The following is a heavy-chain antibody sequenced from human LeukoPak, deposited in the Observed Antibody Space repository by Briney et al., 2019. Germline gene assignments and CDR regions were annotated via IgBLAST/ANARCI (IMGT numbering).Heavy chain of an antibody. V-gene: IGHV4-59*01. J-gene: IGHJ4*02. Sequence: SETLSLTCTVSGDSISRYYWSWIRQPPGKGLEWIGYISYSGSTNYNPSLKSRVTISLDTSKNQFSLKLGSVTAADTAVYYCARGRYTSLFDYWGQGTLVTVSS. CDR3: ARGRYTSLFDY. CDR2: ISYSGST. CDR1: GDSISRYY. D-gene: IGHD6-19*01.